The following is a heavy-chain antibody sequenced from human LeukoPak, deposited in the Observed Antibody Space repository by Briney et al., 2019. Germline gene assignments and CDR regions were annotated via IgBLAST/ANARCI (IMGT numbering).Heavy chain of an antibody. CDR3: ARDYADYVGYFFFDY. J-gene: IGHJ4*02. Sequence: GGSLRLSGAASGFTFNNYAMNWVRQAPGKGLEWVSSISGGGETTYYADSAKGRFTISRDNSQDTLYLQMNSLRAEDTSVYYCARDYADYVGYFFFDYWGQGTLVTVSS. CDR1: GFTFNNYA. CDR2: ISGGGETT. D-gene: IGHD4-17*01. V-gene: IGHV3-23*01.